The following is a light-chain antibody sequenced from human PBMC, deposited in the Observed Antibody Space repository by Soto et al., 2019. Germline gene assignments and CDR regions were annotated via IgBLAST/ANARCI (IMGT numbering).Light chain of an antibody. CDR1: QSVNTNY. J-gene: IGKJ4*01. CDR2: DAY. V-gene: IGKV3D-20*01. Sequence: EIVLTQSPATLSLSPGERATLYCGASQSVNTNYLAWYQQKPGLAPRLLIYDAYSRATGISDRFSGSGSGTDFILTISRLESEDFTVYDCQQYGSSPSFGGGTKVEIK. CDR3: QQYGSSPS.